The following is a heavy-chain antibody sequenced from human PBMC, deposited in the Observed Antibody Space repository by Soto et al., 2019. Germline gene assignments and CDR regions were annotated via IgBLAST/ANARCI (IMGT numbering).Heavy chain of an antibody. CDR2: IEPSDSYT. V-gene: IGHV5-10-1*01. J-gene: IGHJ6*02. Sequence: GESLKISCEGSGYSFTSYWNSWVRQMPGKGLEWMGRIEPSDSYTNDSPSFQGHVTSSADKSISTAYLQWSSLKASDTAMYYCARLGSTMVRGTLYGMDVWGQGTTVTVSS. CDR3: ARLGSTMVRGTLYGMDV. D-gene: IGHD3-10*01. CDR1: GYSFTSYW.